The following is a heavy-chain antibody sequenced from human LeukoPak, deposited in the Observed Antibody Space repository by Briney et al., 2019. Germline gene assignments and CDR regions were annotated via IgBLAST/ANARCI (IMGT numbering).Heavy chain of an antibody. CDR2: IYYSGST. CDR3: ARLLGKFRFGELIHRLPNAFDY. D-gene: IGHD3-10*01. CDR1: GYSISSGYY. J-gene: IGHJ4*02. Sequence: SETLSLTCTVSGYSISSGYYWGWIRPPPGKGLEWIGSIYYSGSTYYNPSLKSRVTISVDTSKNQFSLKLSSVTAADTAVYYCARLLGKFRFGELIHRLPNAFDYWGQGTLVTVSS. V-gene: IGHV4-38-2*02.